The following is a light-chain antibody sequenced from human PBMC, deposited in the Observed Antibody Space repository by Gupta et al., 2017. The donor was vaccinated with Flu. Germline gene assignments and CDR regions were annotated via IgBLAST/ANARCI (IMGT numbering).Light chain of an antibody. V-gene: IGKV2-28*01. CDR3: MQTLQTPFT. Sequence: DIAVTQSPLSLPVILGEPASISCRSSQSLVQANGYKYLDWYLQRPGQSPQLLIYLGSNRATGVPDRFSGSGSGTDFTLKISRVEAEDVGTYYCMQTLQTPFTFGGGTRVDIK. CDR1: QSLVQANGYKY. J-gene: IGKJ4*01. CDR2: LGS.